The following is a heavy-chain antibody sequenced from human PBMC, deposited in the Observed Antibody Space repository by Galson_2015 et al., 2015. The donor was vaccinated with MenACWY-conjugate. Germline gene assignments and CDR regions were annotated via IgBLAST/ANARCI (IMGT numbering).Heavy chain of an antibody. J-gene: IGHJ6*03. CDR2: ANSDGSGT. Sequence: SLRLSCAASGFTFSSYWMHWVRRAPGKGLVWVSRANSDGSGTGYADSVKGRFTISRDNATNMLFLQMNSLKVEDTAVYYCARSYVPGSDRKNYYMDVWGRGTTVTVSS. V-gene: IGHV3-74*01. CDR1: GFTFSSYW. D-gene: IGHD3-16*01. CDR3: ARSYVPGSDRKNYYMDV.